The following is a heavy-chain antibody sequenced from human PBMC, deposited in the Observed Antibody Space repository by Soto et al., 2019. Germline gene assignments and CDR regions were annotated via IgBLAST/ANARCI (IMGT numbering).Heavy chain of an antibody. V-gene: IGHV4-59*01. J-gene: IGHJ3*02. Sequence: QVQLQESGPGLVKPSETLSLTCTVSGGSISSYYWSWIRQPPGKGLEWIGYIYYSGSTNYNPSLKSRVTISVDTSKNQCSLKLSSVTAADTAVYYCARDLGLSSWYGAFDIWGQGTMVTVSS. D-gene: IGHD6-13*01. CDR2: IYYSGST. CDR3: ARDLGLSSWYGAFDI. CDR1: GGSISSYY.